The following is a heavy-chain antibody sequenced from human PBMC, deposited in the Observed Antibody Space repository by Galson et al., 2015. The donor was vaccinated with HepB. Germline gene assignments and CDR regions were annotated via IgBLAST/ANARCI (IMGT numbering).Heavy chain of an antibody. J-gene: IGHJ4*02. V-gene: IGHV3-23*01. D-gene: IGHD5-18*01. CDR3: AKVGYGWTDGYCVY. Sequence: SLRLSCAASGFTFSSYAMSWVRQAPGKGLEWVSAISGSGGSTYYADSVKGRFTISRDNSKNTLYLQMNSLRAEDTAVYYCAKVGYGWTDGYCVYWGQGALVTVSS. CDR2: ISGSGGST. CDR1: GFTFSSYA.